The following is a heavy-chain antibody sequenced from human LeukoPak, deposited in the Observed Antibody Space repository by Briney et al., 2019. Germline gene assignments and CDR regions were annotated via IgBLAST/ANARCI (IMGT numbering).Heavy chain of an antibody. Sequence: SETLSLTCAVYGGSFSGYYWSWIRQPPGKGLEWIGEINHSGSTNYNPSLKSRVTISVDTSKNQFSLKLSSVTAADTAVYYCARGRTIFGVVPSYWGQGTLVTVSS. CDR3: ARGRTIFGVVPSY. CDR2: INHSGST. V-gene: IGHV4-34*01. J-gene: IGHJ4*02. CDR1: GGSFSGYY. D-gene: IGHD3-3*01.